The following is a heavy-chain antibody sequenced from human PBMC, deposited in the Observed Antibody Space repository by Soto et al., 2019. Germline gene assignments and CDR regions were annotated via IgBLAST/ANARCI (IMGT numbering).Heavy chain of an antibody. J-gene: IGHJ3*02. Sequence: QVQLQQWGAGLLKPSETLSLTCAVYGGSFSGYYWSWIRQPPVKVLEWCWAITHSGSTNYNPSLKSRVTISVDPSKNQFSLKLSSVTDADTAVYYCARGTSITLFGVVIPDAFDIWGQGTMVTVAS. CDR3: ARGTSITLFGVVIPDAFDI. CDR1: GGSFSGYY. CDR2: ITHSGST. V-gene: IGHV4-34*01. D-gene: IGHD3-3*01.